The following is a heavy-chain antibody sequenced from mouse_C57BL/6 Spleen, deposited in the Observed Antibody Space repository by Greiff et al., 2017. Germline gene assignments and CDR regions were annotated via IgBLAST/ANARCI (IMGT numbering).Heavy chain of an antibody. V-gene: IGHV3-6*01. CDR2: ISYDGSN. CDR1: GYSITSGYY. Sequence: VQLKESGPGLVKPSQSLSLTCSVTGYSITSGYYWNWIRQFPGNKLEWMGYISYDGSNNYNPSLKNRISITRDTSKNQFFLKLNSVTTEDTATYYCAREDTVVAFDYWGQGTTLTVSS. D-gene: IGHD1-1*01. CDR3: AREDTVVAFDY. J-gene: IGHJ2*01.